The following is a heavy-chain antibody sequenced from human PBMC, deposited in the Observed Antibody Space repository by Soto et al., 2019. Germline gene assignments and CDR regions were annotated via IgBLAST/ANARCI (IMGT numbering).Heavy chain of an antibody. CDR3: ARGRLAVGSDWFDS. CDR2: ICHSGTP. CDR1: GASFRGTNW. D-gene: IGHD1-26*01. J-gene: IGHJ5*01. V-gene: IGHV4-4*02. Sequence: ASETLSLTCAVSGASFRGTNWWSWVRQPPGKGLELIGEICHSGTPKYNPSLKSRVTISAAKSKKQFPLKVSSVTAADTAVSQCARGRLAVGSDWFDSWGPGTLVTVSS.